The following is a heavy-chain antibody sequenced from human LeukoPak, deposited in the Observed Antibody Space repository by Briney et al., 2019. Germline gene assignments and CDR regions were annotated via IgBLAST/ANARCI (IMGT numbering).Heavy chain of an antibody. Sequence: GGSLRLSCAASGFTFSSYGMSWIRQAPGKGLEWVSYISNSGNTIYYADSVKGRFTISRDNAKNSLYLQMNSLRAEDTAVYYCSAGEGYYDSSDYYSAWAFNVWGQGTMVTVSS. CDR1: GFTFSSYG. V-gene: IGHV3-48*04. D-gene: IGHD3-22*01. J-gene: IGHJ3*01. CDR2: ISNSGNTI. CDR3: SAGEGYYDSSDYYSAWAFNV.